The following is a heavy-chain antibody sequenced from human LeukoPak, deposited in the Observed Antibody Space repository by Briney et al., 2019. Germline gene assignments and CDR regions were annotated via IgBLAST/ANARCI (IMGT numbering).Heavy chain of an antibody. V-gene: IGHV4-4*09. J-gene: IGHJ4*02. D-gene: IGHD1-26*01. CDR2: IHSSGGS. Sequence: NPSETLSLTCTVSGASISNYYWSWIRQTPEKGLEWMGHIHSSGGSSYYPSLKSRLTLSIDTSRNQLSLKLPSVTAADTAVYFCARPGSYHDFWGQGALVTVSS. CDR3: ARPGSYHDF. CDR1: GASISNYY.